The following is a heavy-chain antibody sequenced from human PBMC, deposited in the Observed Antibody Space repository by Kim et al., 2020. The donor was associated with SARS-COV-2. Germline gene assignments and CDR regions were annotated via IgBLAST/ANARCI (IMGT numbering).Heavy chain of an antibody. Sequence: SETLSLTCTVSGGSISNYYWSWIRQPPGKGLEWIGYIYYSGSTNYNPSHKSRVTMSVDTSKNQFSLKLSSVTAADTAVYYCARSLYDSSGYYYVPFDSWGQGTLVTVSS. CDR3: ARSLYDSSGYYYVPFDS. J-gene: IGHJ4*02. CDR1: GGSISNYY. V-gene: IGHV4-59*13. CDR2: IYYSGST. D-gene: IGHD3-22*01.